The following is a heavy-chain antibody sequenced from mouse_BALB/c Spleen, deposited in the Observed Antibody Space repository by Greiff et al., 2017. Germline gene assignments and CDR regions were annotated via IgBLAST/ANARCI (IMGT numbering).Heavy chain of an antibody. D-gene: IGHD3-1*01. J-gene: IGHJ3*01. CDR2: IDPFNGGT. V-gene: IGHV1S135*01. CDR1: GYSFTSYY. CDR3: ARARATKAWFAY. Sequence: EVQLQQSGPELMKPGASVKISCKASGYSFTSYYMHWVKQSHGKSLEWIGYIDPFNGGTSYNQKFKGKATLTVDKSSSTAYMHLSSLTSEDSAVYYWARARATKAWFAYWGQGTLVTVSA.